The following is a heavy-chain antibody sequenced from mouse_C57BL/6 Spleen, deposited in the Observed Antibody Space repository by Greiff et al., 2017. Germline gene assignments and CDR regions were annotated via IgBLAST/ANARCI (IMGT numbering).Heavy chain of an antibody. CDR3: ARGCMTTVEGYFDV. D-gene: IGHD1-1*01. CDR1: GYTFTSYT. CDR2: INPGGGYT. V-gene: IGHV1-4*01. Sequence: VQLQQSGAELVRPGASVKMSCKASGYTFTSYTMPWVKQRPGQGLEWIGYINPGGGYTNYNQKVKDKATLTADKSTSTAYLQLSSLTSEDSAVYYCARGCMTTVEGYFDVWGTGTTVTVSS. J-gene: IGHJ1*03.